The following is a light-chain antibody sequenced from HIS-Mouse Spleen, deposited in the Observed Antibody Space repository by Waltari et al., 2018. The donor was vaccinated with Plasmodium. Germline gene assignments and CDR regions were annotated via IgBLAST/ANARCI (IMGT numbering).Light chain of an antibody. V-gene: IGKV3-20*01. CDR2: GAS. CDR1: QSVSSSY. Sequence: EIVLTQSPGTLSLFPGERATLSCRASQSVSSSYLAWSQQKPGQAPSLLIYGASSRATGIPDRCSGSGSGTDFTLTISRLEPEDFAVYYCQQYGSSPYTFGQGTKLEIK. CDR3: QQYGSSPYT. J-gene: IGKJ2*01.